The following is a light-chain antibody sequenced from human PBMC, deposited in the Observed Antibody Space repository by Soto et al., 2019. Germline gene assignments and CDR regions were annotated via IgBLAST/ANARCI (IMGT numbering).Light chain of an antibody. Sequence: QSVLTQPPSVSGAPGQRVTISCTGSSSNIGAGYDVHWYQQLPGTAPKLLIYGNSNRPSGVPDRFSGSKSVTSASLAITGLQAEDEADYYCQSYDSSLSGVVFGGGTKFTVL. J-gene: IGLJ2*01. CDR3: QSYDSSLSGVV. CDR2: GNS. CDR1: SSNIGAGYD. V-gene: IGLV1-40*01.